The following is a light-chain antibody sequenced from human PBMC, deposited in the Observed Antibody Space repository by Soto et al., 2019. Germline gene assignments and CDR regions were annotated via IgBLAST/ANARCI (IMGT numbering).Light chain of an antibody. Sequence: QSALTQPASVSGSPGQSITISCTGTSSDVGGYNYVSWYQQHPGKAPKLMIYEVSNRPSGVSNRFSGSKSGNTASLTISGLQAEDEAEYYCSSYTSSSTLLVFGGGTKLTAL. V-gene: IGLV2-14*01. J-gene: IGLJ2*01. CDR1: SSDVGGYNY. CDR2: EVS. CDR3: SSYTSSSTLLV.